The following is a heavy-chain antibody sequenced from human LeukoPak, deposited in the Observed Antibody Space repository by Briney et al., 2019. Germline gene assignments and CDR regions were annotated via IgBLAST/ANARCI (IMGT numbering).Heavy chain of an antibody. CDR1: GGSFSGYY. D-gene: IGHD6-19*01. V-gene: IGHV4-34*01. CDR2: INDSGNT. J-gene: IGHJ4*02. CDR3: ARAREAVAIDY. Sequence: SETLSLTCAVYGGSFSGYYWTWIRQPPGKGLEWIGEINDSGNTNYNPSLKSRVTLSVDTSKNQFSLNLISVTAADTAMYYCARAREAVAIDYWGQGRLVTVSS.